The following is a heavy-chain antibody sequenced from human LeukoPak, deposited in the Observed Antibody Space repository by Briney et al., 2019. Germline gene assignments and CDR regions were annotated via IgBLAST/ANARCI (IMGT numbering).Heavy chain of an antibody. CDR1: GYTFTSYY. CDR3: ARDFLGYSYGYSTKFDP. Sequence: GASVKVSCKASGYTFTSYYIHWVRQAPGQGLEWVGIINPRGGSTTYAQKFQGRVTMTRDTSTSTVYMELSSLRSEDTAVYYCARDFLGYSYGYSTKFDPWGQGTLVTASS. J-gene: IGHJ5*02. V-gene: IGHV1-46*01. CDR2: INPRGGST. D-gene: IGHD5-18*01.